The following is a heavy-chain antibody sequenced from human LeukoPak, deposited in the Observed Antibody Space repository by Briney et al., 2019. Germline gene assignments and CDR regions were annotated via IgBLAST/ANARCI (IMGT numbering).Heavy chain of an antibody. D-gene: IGHD3-22*01. Sequence: SETLSLTCAVYGGSFSGYYWSWIRQPPGKGLEWIGEISHSGSTNYNPSLQSGVTISVDTSKNQFSLKLSSVTAADTAVYYCARRGYYDSSGYGPWDYWGQGTLVTVSS. J-gene: IGHJ4*02. CDR1: GGSFSGYY. CDR2: ISHSGST. V-gene: IGHV4-34*01. CDR3: ARRGYYDSSGYGPWDY.